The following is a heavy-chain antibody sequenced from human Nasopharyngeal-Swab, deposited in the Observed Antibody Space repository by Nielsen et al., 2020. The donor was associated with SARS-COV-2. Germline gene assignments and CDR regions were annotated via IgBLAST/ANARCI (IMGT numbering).Heavy chain of an antibody. Sequence: GGSLRLSCAASGFTFSSFGMHWVRQAPGKGLEWVAVISYDGNNKYYADSVKGRFTISRDNAKNSLYLQMNSLRAEDTAVYYCATLYGSGIYADYYYYYGMDVWGQGTTVTVSS. CDR3: ATLYGSGIYADYYYYYGMDV. J-gene: IGHJ6*02. V-gene: IGHV3-30*03. D-gene: IGHD3-10*01. CDR1: GFTFSSFG. CDR2: ISYDGNNK.